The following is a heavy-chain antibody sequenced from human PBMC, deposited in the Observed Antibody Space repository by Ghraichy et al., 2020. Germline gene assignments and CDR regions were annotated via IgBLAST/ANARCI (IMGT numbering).Heavy chain of an antibody. J-gene: IGHJ6*02. V-gene: IGHV5-51*01. CDR3: ARHEGYCSSTSCYGWYYYYGMDV. D-gene: IGHD2-2*01. Sequence: GESLNISCKGSGYSFTSYWIGWVRQMPGKGLEWMGIIYPGDSDTRYSPSFQGQVTISADKSISTAYLQWSSLKASDTAMYYCARHEGYCSSTSCYGWYYYYGMDVWGQGTTVTVSS. CDR2: IYPGDSDT. CDR1: GYSFTSYW.